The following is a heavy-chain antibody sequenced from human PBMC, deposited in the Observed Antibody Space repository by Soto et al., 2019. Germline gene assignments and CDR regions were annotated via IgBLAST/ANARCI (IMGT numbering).Heavy chain of an antibody. CDR1: GESISSGGYY. CDR2: IYDSESA. J-gene: IGHJ4*02. V-gene: IGHV4-31*03. D-gene: IGHD6-6*01. Sequence: QVQLQESGPGLVKPSQTLSLTCSVSGESISSGGYYWSWIRHHPGKGLDWIGYIYDSESAYYNPSLKSRVTISMDTSKNHFAMRLSSVTAADTAVYYCARASSSSSAADYWGQGTLATVSS. CDR3: ARASSSSSAADY.